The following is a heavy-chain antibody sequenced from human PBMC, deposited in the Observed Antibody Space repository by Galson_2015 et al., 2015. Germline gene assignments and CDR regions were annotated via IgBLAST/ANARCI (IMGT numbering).Heavy chain of an antibody. CDR3: VPQGYSGY. J-gene: IGHJ4*02. CDR2: ITWSSDSI. Sequence: SLRLSCATSGFMFEDYTMYWVRQGPGKGLEWVSGITWSSDSIGYADSVKGRFTVSRDNAKNTVYLQMNDLRPDDTALYYCVPQGYSGYWGQGTQVTVSS. CDR1: GFMFEDYT. V-gene: IGHV3-9*01.